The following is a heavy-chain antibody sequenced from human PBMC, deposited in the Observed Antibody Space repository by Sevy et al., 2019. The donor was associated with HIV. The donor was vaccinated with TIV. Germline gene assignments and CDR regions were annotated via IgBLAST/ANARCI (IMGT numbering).Heavy chain of an antibody. D-gene: IGHD6-13*01. CDR2: SGST. CDR3: ARGGPNQHQLDYFDY. J-gene: IGHJ4*02. Sequence: SETLSLTCTVSGVSISNYYWAWIRQPPGKGLECVGFSGSTNYNPSLTSPVTTSVDTSKNQFSLKLGSVTVADTAIYYCARGGPNQHQLDYFDYWGQGTLVTVSS. V-gene: IGHV4-59*01. CDR1: GVSISNYY.